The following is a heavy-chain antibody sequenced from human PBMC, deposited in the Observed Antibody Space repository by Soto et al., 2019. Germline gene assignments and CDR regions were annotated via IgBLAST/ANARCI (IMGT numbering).Heavy chain of an antibody. CDR3: ARSPRSSLYFDH. Sequence: GESLKISCQCSGYTFSNFWVGWVRQLPGQGLEWMGIIYPGDHETRYSPSFHGKVTISAEKSINTAYLQWNSLEASDSAFYFCARSPRSSLYFDHWGQGALVTVSS. J-gene: IGHJ4*02. CDR2: IYPGDHET. D-gene: IGHD6-13*01. V-gene: IGHV5-51*01. CDR1: GYTFSNFW.